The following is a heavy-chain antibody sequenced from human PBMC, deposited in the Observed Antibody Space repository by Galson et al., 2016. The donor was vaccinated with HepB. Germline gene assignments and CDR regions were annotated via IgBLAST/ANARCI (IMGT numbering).Heavy chain of an antibody. CDR2: VYNTGGS. CDR1: GGSITGGSTSYIY. J-gene: IGHJ4*02. D-gene: IGHD1-26*01. Sequence: SETLSLTCTVSGGSITGGSTSYIYWNWIRQTPGKELEWIGYVYNTGGSNYNPSVKSRVTISIDTSKNQFSLRPSSVTASHTAIYYCGRGRGSGFDYWGQGTPVTVSS. V-gene: IGHV4-61*01. CDR3: GRGRGSGFDY.